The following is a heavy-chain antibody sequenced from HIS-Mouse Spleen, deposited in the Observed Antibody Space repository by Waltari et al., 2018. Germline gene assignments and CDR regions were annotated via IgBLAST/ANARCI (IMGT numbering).Heavy chain of an antibody. CDR1: GFTSSSYA. CDR3: ARTLLNIAAPFDP. CDR2: ISYDGSNK. V-gene: IGHV3-30*04. D-gene: IGHD6-6*01. Sequence: QVQLVESGGGVVQPGRSLRLPCAASGFTSSSYAMHWVRQAPGKGLEWVAVISYDGSNKYYADSVKGRFTISRDNSKNTLYLQMNSLRAEDTAVYYCARTLLNIAAPFDPWGQGTLVTVSS. J-gene: IGHJ5*02.